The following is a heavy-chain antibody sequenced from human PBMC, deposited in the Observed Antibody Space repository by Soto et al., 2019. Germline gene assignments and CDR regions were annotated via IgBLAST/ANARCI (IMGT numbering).Heavy chain of an antibody. J-gene: IGHJ6*02. D-gene: IGHD2-15*01. CDR3: AASGGRWLLTWGYYYYGMDV. Sequence: GASVKVSCKASGYTFTGYYMHWVRQAPGQGLEWMGWINPNSGGANYAQKFQGRVTMTRDTSISTAYMELSRLRSDDPAVYYCAASGGRWLLTWGYYYYGMDVWGQGTTVTVSS. V-gene: IGHV1-2*02. CDR1: GYTFTGYY. CDR2: INPNSGGA.